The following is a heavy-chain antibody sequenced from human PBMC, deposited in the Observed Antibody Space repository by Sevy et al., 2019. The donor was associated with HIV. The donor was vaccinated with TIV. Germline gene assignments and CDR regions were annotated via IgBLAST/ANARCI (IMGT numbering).Heavy chain of an antibody. CDR2: IYPDDSDT. D-gene: IGHD3-22*01. CDR1: GYSFTSHW. Sequence: GKSLKISCKGSGYSFTSHWLGWVRHMPGKGLEWMGIIYPDDSDTKYSQSFQGQVTFSADKSISTAYLQWSSLKASDTAMYYCATSRSGYFDSSGYYIYWGQGTLVTVSS. CDR3: ATSRSGYFDSSGYYIY. J-gene: IGHJ4*02. V-gene: IGHV5-51*01.